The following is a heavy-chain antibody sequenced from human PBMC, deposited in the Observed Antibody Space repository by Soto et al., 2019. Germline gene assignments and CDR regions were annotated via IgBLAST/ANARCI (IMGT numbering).Heavy chain of an antibody. J-gene: IGHJ4*02. CDR3: ARQNHGGDSTYLDY. CDR1: GYTFTNYW. Sequence: GESLKISCQVSGYTFTNYWISWVRQMPGKGLQWLGTIDPSDSYTRYSPTFQGHVTFSADMSINTAYLQLRSLKASDTAMYFCARQNHGGDSTYLDYWGQGALVTVSS. D-gene: IGHD2-21*02. V-gene: IGHV5-10-1*01. CDR2: IDPSDSYT.